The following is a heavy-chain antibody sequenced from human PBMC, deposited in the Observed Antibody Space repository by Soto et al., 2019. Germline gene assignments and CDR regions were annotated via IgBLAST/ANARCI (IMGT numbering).Heavy chain of an antibody. D-gene: IGHD6-13*01. V-gene: IGHV3-48*03. Sequence: GGSLRLSCAASGFIFSDYEMNWVRQAPGKGLEWVSFIGKSGYPIYYTDSVKGRFTMSGDNAKYSLTLQMNSLRAEDTAVYYCARNPPAGNPMQFDTWGQGALVTVSS. CDR3: ARNPPAGNPMQFDT. J-gene: IGHJ4*02. CDR1: GFIFSDYE. CDR2: IGKSGYPI.